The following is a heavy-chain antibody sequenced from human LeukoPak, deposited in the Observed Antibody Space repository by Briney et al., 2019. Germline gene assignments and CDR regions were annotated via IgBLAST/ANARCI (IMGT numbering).Heavy chain of an antibody. V-gene: IGHV4-61*08. CDR2: IYYSGST. Sequence: SETLSLTCTVSGGSISSGGYYWSWIRQPPGKGLEWIGYIYYSGSTNYNSSLKSRVTISVDTSKNQFSLKLSSVTAADTAVYYCARAGDSRGLAFDIWGRGTMVTVSS. J-gene: IGHJ3*02. CDR3: ARAGDSRGLAFDI. D-gene: IGHD3-22*01. CDR1: GGSISSGGYY.